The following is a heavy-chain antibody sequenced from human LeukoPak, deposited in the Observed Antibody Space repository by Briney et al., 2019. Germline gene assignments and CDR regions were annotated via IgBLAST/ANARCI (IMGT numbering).Heavy chain of an antibody. D-gene: IGHD3-22*01. V-gene: IGHV3-15*01. CDR3: TTAYYYGNSGYYH. J-gene: IGHJ4*02. CDR2: IKSKTEGGTT. Sequence: GGSLRLSCVGTGFTFSDAWMNWVRQSPGKGLEGVGRIKSKTEGGTTDYAAPVKGRFTISRDDSKSTLYLQMNSLKTEDTAVYYCTTAYYYGNSGYYHWGQGTLVTVSS. CDR1: GFTFSDAW.